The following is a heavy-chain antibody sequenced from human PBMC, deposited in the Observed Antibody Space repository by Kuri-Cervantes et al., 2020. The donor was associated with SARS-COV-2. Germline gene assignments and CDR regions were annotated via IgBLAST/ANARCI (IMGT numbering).Heavy chain of an antibody. V-gene: IGHV3-7*01. CDR2: IKQDGSEK. D-gene: IGHD6-6*01. CDR1: GFTFSSYW. J-gene: IGHJ3*02. CDR3: ARVSSSSSPAFDI. Sequence: GGSLRPSCAASGFTFSSYWMSWVRQAPGKGLEWVANIKQDGSEKYYVDSVKGRFTISRDNAKNSLYLQMSSLRAEDTAVYYCARVSSSSSPAFDIWGQGTMVTVSS.